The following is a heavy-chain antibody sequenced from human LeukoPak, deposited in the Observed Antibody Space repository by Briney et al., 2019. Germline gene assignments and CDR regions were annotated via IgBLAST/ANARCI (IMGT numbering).Heavy chain of an antibody. CDR1: GFIFSNAW. CDR3: TTDLSSAAIDVAFDM. CDR2: IKSKTDGGTT. Sequence: GGSLRLSCAASGFIFSNAWMSWVRQAPGKGLEWVGRIKSKTDGGTTDYAAPVKGRFTISRDDSKNTLYLQMNSLKTEDTAVYYCTTDLSSAAIDVAFDMWGQGTMVTVSS. V-gene: IGHV3-15*01. D-gene: IGHD2-2*01. J-gene: IGHJ3*02.